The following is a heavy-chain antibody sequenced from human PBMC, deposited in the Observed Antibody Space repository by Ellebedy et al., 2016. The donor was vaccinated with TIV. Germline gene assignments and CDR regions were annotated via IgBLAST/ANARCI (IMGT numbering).Heavy chain of an antibody. Sequence: SVKVSXXTSGGTFSTHTITWLRQAPGQGLEWMGGIMPMFDTTNYAQQFQGRVTITTDTSARTVYMELSSLRSEDTAVYYCARDFILPGYYPSWFDPWGQGTLVIVSS. D-gene: IGHD3-9*01. J-gene: IGHJ5*02. CDR2: IMPMFDTT. V-gene: IGHV1-69*05. CDR3: ARDFILPGYYPSWFDP. CDR1: GGTFSTHT.